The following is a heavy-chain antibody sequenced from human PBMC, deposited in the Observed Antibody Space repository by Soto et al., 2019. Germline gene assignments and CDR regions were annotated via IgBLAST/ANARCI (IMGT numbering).Heavy chain of an antibody. J-gene: IGHJ5*02. Sequence: EVQLVESGGGLVQPGRSLRLSCAASGFTFDDYGMHWVRQAPGKGLEWVSGISWNSGSIGYADSVKGRFTISRDNAKNSLYLQMNSLRAEYTALYYSAKETRGGWFDPWGQGTLVTVSA. D-gene: IGHD3-10*01. V-gene: IGHV3-9*01. CDR1: GFTFDDYG. CDR3: AKETRGGWFDP. CDR2: ISWNSGSI.